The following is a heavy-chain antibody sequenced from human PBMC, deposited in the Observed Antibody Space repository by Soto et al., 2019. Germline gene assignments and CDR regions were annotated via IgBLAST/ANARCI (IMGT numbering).Heavy chain of an antibody. CDR1: GFSFSSYV. CDR3: AKAGYSFFFDS. J-gene: IGHJ4*02. CDR2: ISDSGDDT. V-gene: IGHV3-23*01. Sequence: EVQLLESGGGLVQPGGSLRLSCSASGFSFSSYVMSWVRQAPGKGLEWVSEISDSGDDTYYADSVKGRFTISRDNSKNTLSLQMNSLRAEDTAVYYCAKAGYSFFFDSWGQGTLVTVSS. D-gene: IGHD5-18*01.